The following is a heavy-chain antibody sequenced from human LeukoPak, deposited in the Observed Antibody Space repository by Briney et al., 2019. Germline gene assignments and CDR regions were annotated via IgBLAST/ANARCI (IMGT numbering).Heavy chain of an antibody. CDR3: ARLHGDYASGTPPFDH. V-gene: IGHV4-31*03. Sequence: TSETLSLTCTVSGVSVTHHFYFWGWIRQFPGKGLEWIGYLYGSGSTYLNPSLESRVSMSLVTSQNQFSLSLRSVTAADTALYYCARLHGDYASGTPPFDHWGQGALVTVSS. CDR1: GVSVTHHFYF. J-gene: IGHJ4*02. CDR2: LYGSGST. D-gene: IGHD3-10*01.